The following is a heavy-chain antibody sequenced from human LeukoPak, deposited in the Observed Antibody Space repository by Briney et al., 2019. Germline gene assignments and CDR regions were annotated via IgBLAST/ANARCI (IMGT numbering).Heavy chain of an antibody. V-gene: IGHV1-69*04. J-gene: IGHJ4*02. Sequence: ASVKVSCKASGGTFSSYAISWVRQAPGQGLEWMGRIIPILGIANYAQKFQGRVTITADKSTSTAYMGLSSLRSEDTAVYYCARVPDPHYYYDSSGYPIPNDFDYWGQGTLVTVSS. CDR3: ARVPDPHYYYDSSGYPIPNDFDY. CDR2: IIPILGIA. D-gene: IGHD3-22*01. CDR1: GGTFSSYA.